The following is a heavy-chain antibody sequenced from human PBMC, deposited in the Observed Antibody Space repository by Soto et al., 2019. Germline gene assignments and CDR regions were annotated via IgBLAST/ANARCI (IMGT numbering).Heavy chain of an antibody. CDR3: ARKDKSGYFNWFDP. V-gene: IGHV5-51*01. J-gene: IGHJ5*02. Sequence: GEFLTISSISSGHRCSSYWIGGVRQMRGKVLEWMGIIFPTDSDTRYSPSFQGQVTISAYRSTSTVFLQWASLKASDAAVYFCARKDKSGYFNWFDPWGQGTLVTFSS. CDR1: GHRCSSYW. CDR2: IFPTDSDT. D-gene: IGHD3-22*01.